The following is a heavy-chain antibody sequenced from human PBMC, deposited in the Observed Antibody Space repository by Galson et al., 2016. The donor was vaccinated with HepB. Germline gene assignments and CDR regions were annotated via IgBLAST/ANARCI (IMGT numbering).Heavy chain of an antibody. CDR2: ISYDGSNK. J-gene: IGHJ4*02. V-gene: IGHV3-30*18. D-gene: IGHD3-3*01. CDR3: AKDPDCWSGYCVD. CDR1: RFTFSSYG. Sequence: SLRLSCAASRFTFSSYGMHWVRQAPGKGLEWVAVISYDGSNKYFADSVKGRFTISRDNSKNTLFLQMNSLRAEDTAVYYCAKDPDCWSGYCVDSGQGALGTVSS.